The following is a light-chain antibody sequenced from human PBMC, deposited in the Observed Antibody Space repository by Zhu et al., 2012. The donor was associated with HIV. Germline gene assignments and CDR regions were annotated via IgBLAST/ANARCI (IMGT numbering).Light chain of an antibody. J-gene: IGKJ4*01. CDR2: GAF. V-gene: IGKV3-15*01. CDR1: QSIGTN. Sequence: EIVMTQSPASLSVSPGERATLSCRASQSIGTNLAWYQQKSGQAPRLLIHGAFTRATGVPARFNGSGSGTEFTLIISSLQSEDFAVYYCQQYDQWPPLTFGGGTKVEIK. CDR3: QQYDQWPPLT.